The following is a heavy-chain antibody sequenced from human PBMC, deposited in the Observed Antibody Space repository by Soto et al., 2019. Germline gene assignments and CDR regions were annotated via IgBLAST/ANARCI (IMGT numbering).Heavy chain of an antibody. J-gene: IGHJ6*02. CDR2: IIPILGIA. V-gene: IGHV1-69*02. D-gene: IGHD3-22*01. Sequence: SVKVSCKASGGTFSSYTISWVRQAPGQGLEWMGRIIPILGIANYAQKFQGRVTITADKSTSTAYMELSSLRSEDTAVYYCARGSTYYYDSSGPESGYGMDVWGQGTTVTVSS. CDR3: ARGSTYYYDSSGPESGYGMDV. CDR1: GGTFSSYT.